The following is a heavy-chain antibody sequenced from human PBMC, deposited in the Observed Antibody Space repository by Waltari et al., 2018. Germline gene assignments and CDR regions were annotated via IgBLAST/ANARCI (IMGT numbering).Heavy chain of an antibody. V-gene: IGHV1-2*02. Sequence: QVQLVQSGAEVKKPGASVTVSCTASGYSFTGYYMHWVRQAPGQGLEWMGWINPSSGDTKYAQKFQGRVTMTWDTSISTAYMEMSRLASDDTAMYYCARDLTGSYDYWGHGTLVTVSS. CDR3: ARDLTGSYDY. CDR1: GYSFTGYY. D-gene: IGHD1-26*01. CDR2: INPSSGDT. J-gene: IGHJ4*01.